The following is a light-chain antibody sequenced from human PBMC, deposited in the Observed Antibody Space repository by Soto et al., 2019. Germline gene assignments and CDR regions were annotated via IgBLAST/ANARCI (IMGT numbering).Light chain of an antibody. V-gene: IGKV1-5*01. CDR2: DAS. CDR3: QQYDSFSLT. CDR1: QSISGW. Sequence: DIQMTQSPSTLSASVGDRVTITCRASQSISGWLAWYQQKPGRAPKLLIYDASNLESGVPSRFSGSGSGTEFTLTISSLQPDDFATYYCQQYDSFSLTFGGGSKVDIK. J-gene: IGKJ4*01.